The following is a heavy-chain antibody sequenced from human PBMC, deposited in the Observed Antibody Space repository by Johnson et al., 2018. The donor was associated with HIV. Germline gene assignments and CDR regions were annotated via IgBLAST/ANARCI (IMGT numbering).Heavy chain of an antibody. V-gene: IGHV3-30-3*01. CDR2: ISYYGSNK. CDR3: GRDMSSRWGMGDACDI. J-gene: IGHJ3*02. CDR1: GFTFSSYA. Sequence: QMLLVESGGGVVQPGRSLRLSCAASGFTFSSYALHWVRQAPGKGLEWVAVISYYGSNKYYADSVKSRLTISRDNSKNTLYLQMSSLRAEDTAMYYCGRDMSSRWGMGDACDIWGQGTVVTVSS. D-gene: IGHD6-13*01.